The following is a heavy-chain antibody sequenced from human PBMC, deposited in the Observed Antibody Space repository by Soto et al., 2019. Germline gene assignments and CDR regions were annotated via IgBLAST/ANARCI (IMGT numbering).Heavy chain of an antibody. J-gene: IGHJ6*02. CDR2: ISSSNSYI. Sequence: SGGSLRLSCAASGFTFSSYSMNWVRQAPGKGLEWVSSISSSNSYIYYADSVKGRFTISRDNSKNTLFLQMSSLRAEDTAVYYCAKDRTGSGGMDVWGQGTTVTVSS. V-gene: IGHV3-21*01. D-gene: IGHD3-10*01. CDR3: AKDRTGSGGMDV. CDR1: GFTFSSYS.